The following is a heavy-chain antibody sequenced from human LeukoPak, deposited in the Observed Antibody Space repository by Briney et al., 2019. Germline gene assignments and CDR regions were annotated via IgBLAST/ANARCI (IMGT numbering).Heavy chain of an antibody. D-gene: IGHD6-19*01. Sequence: GRSLRLSCAASGFTFSSYGMHWVRQAPGKGLEWVAVIWYDGSNKYYADSVKGRFTISRDNSKNTLYLQMNSLRAEDTAVYYCAKSSGAVAGHFDYWGQGTLVTVSS. J-gene: IGHJ4*02. CDR3: AKSSGAVAGHFDY. CDR2: IWYDGSNK. V-gene: IGHV3-33*06. CDR1: GFTFSSYG.